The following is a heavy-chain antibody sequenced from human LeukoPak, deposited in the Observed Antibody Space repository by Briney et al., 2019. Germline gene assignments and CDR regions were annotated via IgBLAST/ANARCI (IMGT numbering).Heavy chain of an antibody. CDR2: IKSKTDGGTT. V-gene: IGHV3-15*01. J-gene: IGHJ4*02. CDR3: TTDAGVATTLDY. D-gene: IGHD5-12*01. CDR1: GFTFSNAW. Sequence: GSLRLSCAASGFTFSNAWMSWVRQAPGKGLEWVGRIKSKTDGGTTDYAAPVKGRFTISRDDSKNTLYLQMNSLKTEDTAVYYCTTDAGVATTLDYWGQGTLVTVSS.